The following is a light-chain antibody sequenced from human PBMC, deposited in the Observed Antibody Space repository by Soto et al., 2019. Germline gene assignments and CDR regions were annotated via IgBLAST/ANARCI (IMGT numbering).Light chain of an antibody. V-gene: IGKV3D-20*02. CDR2: AAS. Sequence: EIVLTHSPGTLSLSPGERATLSCRASQIVNNNYLAWYQQKPGQAPRLVIYAASSRATGVPDRFSGTGAGTDFTLTISSLETEDFAVYYCQQRTDWPWTFGQGTKVGIK. J-gene: IGKJ1*01. CDR3: QQRTDWPWT. CDR1: QIVNNNY.